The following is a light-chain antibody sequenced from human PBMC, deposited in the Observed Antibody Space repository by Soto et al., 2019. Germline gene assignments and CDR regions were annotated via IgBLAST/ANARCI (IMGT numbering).Light chain of an antibody. Sequence: QPVLTQPPSASGTPGQRVTTSCSGSNSNIGSNTVNWYQQFPGTAPRFLIYGNDLRPSGVPDRFSASKSGTSASLAISGLQSEDEADYYCAVWDDSLRGRVFGGGTKLTVL. V-gene: IGLV1-44*01. CDR1: NSNIGSNT. CDR2: GND. CDR3: AVWDDSLRGRV. J-gene: IGLJ2*01.